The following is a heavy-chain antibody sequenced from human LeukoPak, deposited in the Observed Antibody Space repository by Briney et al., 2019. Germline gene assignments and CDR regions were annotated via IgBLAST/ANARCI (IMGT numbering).Heavy chain of an antibody. J-gene: IGHJ4*02. V-gene: IGHV4-59*01. D-gene: IGHD1-7*01. CDR2: IYYSGST. CDR3: ARGAPQLELEGTFDY. Sequence: TSETLSLTCTVSGGPISSYYWSWIRQPPGKGLEWIWYIYYSGSTNYNPSLKSRVTISVDTSKNQFSLKLSSVTAADTAVYYCARGAPQLELEGTFDYWGQGTLVTVSS. CDR1: GGPISSYY.